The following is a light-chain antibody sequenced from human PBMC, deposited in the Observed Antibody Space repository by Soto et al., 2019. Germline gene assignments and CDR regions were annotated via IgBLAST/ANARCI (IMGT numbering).Light chain of an antibody. CDR2: AAS. CDR1: RGITNY. Sequence: DIQMTQSPSAMSASVGDRATITCRASRGITNYVAWFQQKPGQVPKRLIYAASSLQRGVPSRFSGSGSGTEFTLTISSLQPEDFATYYCLQHNTYPHTFGQGTKLEIK. J-gene: IGKJ2*01. V-gene: IGKV1-17*03. CDR3: LQHNTYPHT.